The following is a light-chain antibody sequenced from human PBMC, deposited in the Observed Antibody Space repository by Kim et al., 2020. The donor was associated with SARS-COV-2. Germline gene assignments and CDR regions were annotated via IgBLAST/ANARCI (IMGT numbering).Light chain of an antibody. CDR2: HIS. Sequence: EIVMTQSPATLSVSPGERATLSCRASQNVRNFLAWYQQKPGQAPRLLIYHISTRATGIPVRFSGSGSGTEFTLTISSLQSEDSAVYYCQQHSAWPLTFGQGTKLEI. V-gene: IGKV3-15*01. CDR1: QNVRNF. CDR3: QQHSAWPLT. J-gene: IGKJ2*01.